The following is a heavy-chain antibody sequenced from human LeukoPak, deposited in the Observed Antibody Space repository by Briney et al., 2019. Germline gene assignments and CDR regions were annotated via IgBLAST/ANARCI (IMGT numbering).Heavy chain of an antibody. J-gene: IGHJ4*02. Sequence: GGSLRLSCAASGFTFSSYWMSWVRQAPGKGLEWVANIKQDGSEKYYVDSVKGRFTISRDNAKNSLYLQMNSLRAEDTAVYYCARAIPQRVTMVRGVIITGYYFDYWGQGTLVTVSS. D-gene: IGHD3-10*01. CDR2: IKQDGSEK. CDR3: ARAIPQRVTMVRGVIITGYYFDY. CDR1: GFTFSSYW. V-gene: IGHV3-7*01.